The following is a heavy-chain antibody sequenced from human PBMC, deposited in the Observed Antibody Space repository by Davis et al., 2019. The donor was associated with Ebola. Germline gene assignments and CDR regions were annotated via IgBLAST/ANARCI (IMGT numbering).Heavy chain of an antibody. CDR1: GLIFNNYW. CDR2: IKEDGGEK. Sequence: GGSLRLSCAASGLIFNNYWMSWIRQAPGKGPEWVAIIKEDGGEKYYVVSVKGRFTISRDNAKNSLFLEMNSLRVEDTAFYYCASGDGRGRSYDMDVWGQGTTVTVSS. V-gene: IGHV3-7*03. CDR3: ASGDGRGRSYDMDV. J-gene: IGHJ6*03. D-gene: IGHD3/OR15-3a*01.